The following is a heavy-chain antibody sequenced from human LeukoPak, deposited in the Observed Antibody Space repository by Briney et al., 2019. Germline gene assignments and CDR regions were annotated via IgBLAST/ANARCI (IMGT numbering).Heavy chain of an antibody. Sequence: TGGSLRLSCAASGFTFSDYFMTWIRQAPGKGLEWVSYISSSGSTIYYADSVQGRFTISRDNAKNSLYLQMNSLRAEDTAVYYCARELRVGTAFDLWGRGTLVTVSS. CDR3: ARELRVGTAFDL. CDR1: GFTFSDYF. J-gene: IGHJ2*01. CDR2: ISSSGSTI. D-gene: IGHD3-10*01. V-gene: IGHV3-11*01.